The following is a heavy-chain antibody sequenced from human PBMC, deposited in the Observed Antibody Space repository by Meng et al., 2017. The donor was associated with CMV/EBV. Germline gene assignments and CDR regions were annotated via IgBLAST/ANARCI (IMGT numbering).Heavy chain of an antibody. CDR3: AKGLLRFLEWFYFDY. CDR1: GFTFSSYA. J-gene: IGHJ4*02. V-gene: IGHV3-23*01. CDR2: ISGSGGST. D-gene: IGHD3-3*01. Sequence: GESLKISCAASGFTFSSYAMSWVRQAPGKGLEWVSAISGSGGSTYYADSVKGRFTISRDNSKSTLYLQMNSLRAEDTAVYYCAKGLLRFLEWFYFDYWGQGTLVTVSS.